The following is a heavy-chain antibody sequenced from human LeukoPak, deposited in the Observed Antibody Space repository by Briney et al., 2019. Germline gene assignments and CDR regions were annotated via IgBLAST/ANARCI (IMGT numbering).Heavy chain of an antibody. CDR1: GLTFSSYG. CDR3: GGYCFDY. CDR2: IRYDGSNK. J-gene: IGHJ4*02. V-gene: IGHV3-30*02. Sequence: PGGSLRLSCAASGLTFSSYGMHWVRQAPGKGLEWVAFIRYDGSNKYYADSVKGRFTISRDNSKNTLYLQMNSLRAEDTAVYYCGGYCFDYWGQGTLVTVSS.